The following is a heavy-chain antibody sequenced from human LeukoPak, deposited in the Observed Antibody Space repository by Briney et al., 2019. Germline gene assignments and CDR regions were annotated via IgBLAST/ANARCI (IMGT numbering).Heavy chain of an antibody. CDR2: IDDSGVIR. D-gene: IGHD2-21*02. V-gene: IGHV3-23*01. CDR3: AREDTPATANY. Sequence: GGSLRLSCAASGFTFKTHAMSWVRQAPGKGLEWVSRIDDSGVIRSYADSVKGRFTISRDNSKMTLTLQMNSLRAEDTAVYYCAREDTPATANYWGQGTLVTISS. CDR1: GFTFKTHA. J-gene: IGHJ4*02.